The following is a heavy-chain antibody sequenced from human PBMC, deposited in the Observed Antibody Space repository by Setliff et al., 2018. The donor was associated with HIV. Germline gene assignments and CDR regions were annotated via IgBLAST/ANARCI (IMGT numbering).Heavy chain of an antibody. J-gene: IGHJ4*02. CDR1: GFSLTTPGVA. CDR3: AHRGGYGAGSVYFFDV. D-gene: IGHD3-10*01. V-gene: IGHV2-5*02. CDR2: IYWDDAK. Sequence: SGPTLVNPTQTLTLTCSFSGFSLTTPGVAVGWIRQPPGKALEWLALIYWDDAKRFSPSLKSRLTITKAASKNQVVLTMTNVYPVDTATYYCAHRGGYGAGSVYFFDVWGQGSLVTVSS.